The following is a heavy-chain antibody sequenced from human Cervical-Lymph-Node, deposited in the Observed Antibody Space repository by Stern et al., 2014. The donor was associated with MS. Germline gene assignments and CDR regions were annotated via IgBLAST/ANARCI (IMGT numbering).Heavy chain of an antibody. V-gene: IGHV3-33*01. CDR3: ASAYSSSHYYFDY. CDR1: GFSFSRYA. Sequence: VHLVESGGGVVQPGRSLRLSCAASGFSFSRYAMHWVRQAPGQGLEWVALIWYDGSNPYYADSVTGLFTISRDNFKNTLYQQMNSLRAEDTAVYYCASAYSSSHYYFDYWGQGTLVTVSS. CDR2: IWYDGSNP. J-gene: IGHJ4*02. D-gene: IGHD6-13*01.